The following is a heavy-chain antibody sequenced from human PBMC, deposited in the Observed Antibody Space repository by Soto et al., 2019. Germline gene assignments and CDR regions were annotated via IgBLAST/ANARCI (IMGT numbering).Heavy chain of an antibody. D-gene: IGHD2-15*01. V-gene: IGHV4-59*01. Sequence: PSGTLSLTCTVSGGSISRYYWSWIRQPPGKGLEWIGYIYYSGSTNYNPSLKSRVTISVDTSKNQFSLKLSSVTAADTAVYYCARSALMSRRWSPSSDPRG. J-gene: IGHJ5*02. CDR1: GGSISRYY. CDR3: ARSALMSRRWSPSSDP. CDR2: IYYSGST.